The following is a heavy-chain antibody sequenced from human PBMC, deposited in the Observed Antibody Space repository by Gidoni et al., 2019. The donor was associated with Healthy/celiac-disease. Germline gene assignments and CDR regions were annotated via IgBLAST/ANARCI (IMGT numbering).Heavy chain of an antibody. J-gene: IGHJ3*02. Sequence: QVQLVQSGAEVKKPGASVKVSCKASGYTFPSYYMHWVRQAPGQGLEWMGISNPSGGSTSYAQKFQGRVTMTRDTSTSTVYMELSSLRSEDTAVYYCAREPDSSSWSHHDDAFDIWGQETMVTVSS. CDR1: GYTFPSYY. CDR2: SNPSGGST. D-gene: IGHD6-13*01. CDR3: AREPDSSSWSHHDDAFDI. V-gene: IGHV1-46*01.